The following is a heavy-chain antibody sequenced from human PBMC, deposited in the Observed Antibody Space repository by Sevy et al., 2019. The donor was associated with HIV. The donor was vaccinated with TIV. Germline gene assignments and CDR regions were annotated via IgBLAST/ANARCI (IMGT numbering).Heavy chain of an antibody. D-gene: IGHD3-22*01. Sequence: GGSLRLSCAASGFTFSTHAMHWVRQAPGKGLEWVAAISCDGKNKYYADSVKGQFTISRDDSKNTLFLQMKSLTPEDTAVYYCSRDAGYDTYGYYPSDYWGQGTLVTVSS. CDR2: ISCDGKNK. J-gene: IGHJ4*02. V-gene: IGHV3-30*03. CDR1: GFTFSTHA. CDR3: SRDAGYDTYGYYPSDY.